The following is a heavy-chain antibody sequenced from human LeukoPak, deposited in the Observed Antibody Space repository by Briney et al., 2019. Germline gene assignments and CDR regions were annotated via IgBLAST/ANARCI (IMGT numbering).Heavy chain of an antibody. Sequence: ASVKVTCKASGYTFTSYYMHWVRQAPEQGLEWMGIINPSGGSTSYAQKFQGRVTMTRDTSTSTVYMELSSLRSEDTAVYYCARDVAAAGTPVADGGWGQGTLVTVSS. CDR3: ARDVAAAGTPVADGG. J-gene: IGHJ4*02. V-gene: IGHV1-46*01. D-gene: IGHD6-13*01. CDR1: GYTFTSYY. CDR2: INPSGGST.